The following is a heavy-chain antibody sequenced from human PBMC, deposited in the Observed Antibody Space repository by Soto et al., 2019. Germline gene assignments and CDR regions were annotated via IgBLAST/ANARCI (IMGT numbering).Heavy chain of an antibody. V-gene: IGHV3-53*04. CDR2: IYTGDSR. CDR1: RFSVSHNY. CDR3: ARGLVVEMAKIDEVFDL. D-gene: IGHD2-21*01. J-gene: IGHJ3*01. Sequence: GGSLRLSCAASRFSVSHNYMIWVRQAPGKGLEWVSLIYTGDSRYYADSVKGPFTISRHNYKNTLYLQMNSLRTEDTAVYCCARGLVVEMAKIDEVFDLWGQGTKVTVSS.